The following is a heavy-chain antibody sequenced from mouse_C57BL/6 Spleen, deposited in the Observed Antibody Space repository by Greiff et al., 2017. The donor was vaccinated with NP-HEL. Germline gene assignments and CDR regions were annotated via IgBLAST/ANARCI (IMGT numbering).Heavy chain of an antibody. CDR3: ASGNLYAMDY. J-gene: IGHJ4*01. D-gene: IGHD2-1*01. CDR2: INPGSGGT. V-gene: IGHV1-54*01. Sequence: QVQLQQSGAELVRPGTSVKVSCKASGYAFTNYLIEWVKQRPGQGLEWIGVINPGSGGTNYNEKFKGKATLTAAKSSRTAYMQISRLTSEDAAVYFCASGNLYAMDYWGQGTSVTVSS. CDR1: GYAFTNYL.